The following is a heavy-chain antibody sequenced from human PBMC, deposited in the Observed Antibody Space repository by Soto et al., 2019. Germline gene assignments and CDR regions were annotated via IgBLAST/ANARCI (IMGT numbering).Heavy chain of an antibody. CDR3: AREKDYGDYGTSYFAY. CDR1: GFTVSSNY. V-gene: IGHV3-66*01. J-gene: IGHJ4*02. D-gene: IGHD4-17*01. Sequence: EVQLVESGGGLVQPGGSLRLSCAASGFTVSSNYMNWVRQAPGKGLEWVSVIYSGGSTYYADSVKGRFTISRDNSKNTLYLQMNSLRAEDTAVYYCAREKDYGDYGTSYFAYWGQGTLVTVSS. CDR2: IYSGGST.